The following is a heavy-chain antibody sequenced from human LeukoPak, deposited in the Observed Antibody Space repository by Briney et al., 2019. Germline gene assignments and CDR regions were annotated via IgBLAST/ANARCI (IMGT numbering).Heavy chain of an antibody. J-gene: IGHJ4*02. CDR1: GYTFTGHY. V-gene: IGHV1-2*02. CDR2: LNPHNGGT. D-gene: IGHD2-2*01. CDR3: ARDRVVVPAAFDY. Sequence: ASVKVSCKASGYTFTGHYIHWVRQAPGQGLEWMGWLNPHNGGTRFAQKFQDRVTLTRDTSISTAYMELSRLRSDDTAVYYCARDRVVVPAAFDYWGQGTLVTVSS.